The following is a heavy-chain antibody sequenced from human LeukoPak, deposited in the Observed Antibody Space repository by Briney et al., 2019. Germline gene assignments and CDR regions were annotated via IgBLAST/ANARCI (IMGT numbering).Heavy chain of an antibody. Sequence: GGSLRLSCAASGFTFSNYVMSWVRQAPGKGLEWVSCVSGSGGRGATYYTDSVKGRFTISRDNAKNTMYLQMNSLSGEDTATYYCAKDIAASGLPRIFDFWGQGTLVTVSS. CDR2: VSGSGGRGAT. V-gene: IGHV3-23*01. CDR3: AKDIAASGLPRIFDF. J-gene: IGHJ4*02. D-gene: IGHD6-13*01. CDR1: GFTFSNYV.